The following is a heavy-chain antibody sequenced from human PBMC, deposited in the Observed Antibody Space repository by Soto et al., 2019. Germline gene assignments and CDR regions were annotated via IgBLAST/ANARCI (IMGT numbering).Heavy chain of an antibody. V-gene: IGHV4-59*01. Sequence: SETLSLTCTVSGGSISSYYWSWTRQPPGKGLEWIGYIYYSGSTNYNPSLKSRVTISVDTSKNQFSLKLSSVTAADTAVYYCAIGESRYCSGGSCYLDYWGQGTLVTVSS. J-gene: IGHJ4*02. D-gene: IGHD2-15*01. CDR2: IYYSGST. CDR1: GGSISSYY. CDR3: AIGESRYCSGGSCYLDY.